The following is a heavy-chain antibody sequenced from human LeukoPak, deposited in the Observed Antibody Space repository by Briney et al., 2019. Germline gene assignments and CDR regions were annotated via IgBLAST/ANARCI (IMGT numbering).Heavy chain of an antibody. CDR2: SVPSDSYT. CDR3: AKLDSSSWYYFDY. Sequence: GESLKISCKGSGYSFTRYWISLVRQMPGKGLEWMGESVPSDSYTNYSPYFQGHVTIRVDKSISNAYLQWSSLKATHTAMYYCAKLDSSSWYYFDYWGQGTLVTVSS. J-gene: IGHJ4*02. D-gene: IGHD6-13*01. V-gene: IGHV5-10-1*01. CDR1: GYSFTRYW.